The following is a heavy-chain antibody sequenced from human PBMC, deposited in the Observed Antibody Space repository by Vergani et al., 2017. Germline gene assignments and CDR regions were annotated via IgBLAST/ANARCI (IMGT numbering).Heavy chain of an antibody. D-gene: IGHD2-15*01. CDR3: ASPSKYCSGGSCYNY. Sequence: QVQLQESGPGLVKPPGTLSLTCAVSGGPISSSNWWCWVRQPPGKGLEWIGEKYHRGSTNYNPSVKSRVTISVDKSKNQFSLTLSSVTAADTAVYYCASPSKYCSGGSCYNYWGQGTLVTVSS. CDR1: GGPISSSNW. V-gene: IGHV4-4*03. J-gene: IGHJ4*02. CDR2: KYHRGST.